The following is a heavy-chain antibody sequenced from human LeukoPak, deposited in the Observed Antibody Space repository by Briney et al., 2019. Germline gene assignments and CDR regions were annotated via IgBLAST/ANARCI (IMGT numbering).Heavy chain of an antibody. D-gene: IGHD5-18*01. CDR3: ASGGRSSYGSFDY. V-gene: IGHV4-34*01. CDR1: GGSFSGYY. Sequence: SETLSLTSAVYGGSFSGYYWSWIRQPPGKGLEWIGEINHSGSTNYNPSLKSRVTISVDTSKNQFSLKLGSVIAADTAVYYCASGGRSSYGSFDYWGQGTLVTVSS. CDR2: INHSGST. J-gene: IGHJ4*02.